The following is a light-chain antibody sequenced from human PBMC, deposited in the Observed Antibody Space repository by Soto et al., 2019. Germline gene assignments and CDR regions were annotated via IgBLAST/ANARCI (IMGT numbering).Light chain of an antibody. CDR3: QQYYSTPPT. CDR2: WAS. Sequence: DIVMTQSPDSLAVSLGERATINCKSSQSVLYSSNNKNYLAGYQQKPGQPPKLLIYWASTRESGVPDRFSGSGSGTDFTLTISSLQAEDVAVYYCQQYYSTPPTFGQGTKVEI. J-gene: IGKJ1*01. V-gene: IGKV4-1*01. CDR1: QSVLYSSNNKNY.